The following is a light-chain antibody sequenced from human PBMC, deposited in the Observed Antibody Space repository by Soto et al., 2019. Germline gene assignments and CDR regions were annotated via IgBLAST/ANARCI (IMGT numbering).Light chain of an antibody. V-gene: IGKV4-1*01. CDR1: QSVLNTSNNKNF. CDR3: QQYDSHPWT. Sequence: DIVMTQSPDSLAVSLGERATIKCKSSQSVLNTSNNKNFLAWYQQKPGQPPRLLIHWASTRESGVPDRFSGSGSGTEFTLTINSLQPEDFASYFCQQYDSHPWTFGQGTNVEIK. CDR2: WAS. J-gene: IGKJ1*01.